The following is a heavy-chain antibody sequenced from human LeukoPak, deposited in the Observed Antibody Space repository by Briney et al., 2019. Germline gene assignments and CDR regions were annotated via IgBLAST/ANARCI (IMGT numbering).Heavy chain of an antibody. V-gene: IGHV3-7*02. CDR1: GFTSSSYW. J-gene: IGHJ6*02. Sequence: RPGGSLRLSCAASGFTSSSYWMSWVRQAPGKGLEWVANIKGDGSQEYYEDSVKGRFTISRDNAKNLVFLQMNSLSAEDAAVYYCAKWITVPHHGLDVWGQGTTVTVSS. D-gene: IGHD3-16*01. CDR2: IKGDGSQE. CDR3: AKWITVPHHGLDV.